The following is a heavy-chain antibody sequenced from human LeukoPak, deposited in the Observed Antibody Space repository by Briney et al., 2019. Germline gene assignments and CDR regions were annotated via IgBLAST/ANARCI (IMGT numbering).Heavy chain of an antibody. D-gene: IGHD1-1*01. V-gene: IGHV1-46*01. CDR3: ARMPPNWIPLDY. J-gene: IGHJ4*02. CDR2: INPSGGST. CDR1: GYTFTSYY. Sequence: ASVKVSCKASGYTFTSYYMHWVRQAPGQGLEWMGIINPSGGSTSYAQKFQGRVTMTRDTSTSTAYMELRSLRSDDTAVYYCARMPPNWIPLDYWGQGTLVTVSS.